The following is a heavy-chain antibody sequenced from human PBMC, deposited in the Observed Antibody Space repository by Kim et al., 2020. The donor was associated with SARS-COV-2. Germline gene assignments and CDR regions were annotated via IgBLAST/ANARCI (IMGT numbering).Heavy chain of an antibody. J-gene: IGHJ5*01. Sequence: SETLSLTYTVSGGSITSYSYYWGWIRQPPGKGLEWIGSIYYSGSAYSNPSLNSRVTISVDTSKNQFSLKLTSVTAADTAVYYCARNAGGKQWLVLGVRGFDSWGQGTLVTVSS. CDR2: IYYSGSA. CDR1: GGSITSYSYY. V-gene: IGHV4-39*01. CDR3: ARNAGGKQWLVLGVRGFDS. D-gene: IGHD6-19*01.